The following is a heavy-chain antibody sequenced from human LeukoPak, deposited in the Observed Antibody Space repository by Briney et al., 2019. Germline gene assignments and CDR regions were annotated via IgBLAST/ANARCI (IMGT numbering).Heavy chain of an antibody. V-gene: IGHV3-30*03. Sequence: RSLRLSCAASGFTFSSYGRRWIRQAPGKGLEWVAVISYDGSNKYYAYSVNRRFTISRDNSNNTSQQQMNSLRAEDTAVYYCAYIPGMAAAGQLLLDYWGQGTLVTVSS. CDR2: ISYDGSNK. J-gene: IGHJ4*02. CDR3: AYIPGMAAAGQLLLDY. D-gene: IGHD6-13*01. CDR1: GFTFSSYG.